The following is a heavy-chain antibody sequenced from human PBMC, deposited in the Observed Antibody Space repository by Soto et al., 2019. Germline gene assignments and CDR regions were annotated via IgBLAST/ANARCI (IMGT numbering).Heavy chain of an antibody. CDR2: INPNSGGT. V-gene: IGHV1-2*04. CDR1: GYTFTGYY. J-gene: IGHJ4*02. Sequence: ASVKVSCKASGYTFTGYYMHWVRQAPGQGLEWMGWINPNSGGTNYAQKFQGWVTMTRDTSISTAYMELSRLRSDDTAVYYCARDLWGSVSYYFDYWGQGTLVTVSS. CDR3: ARDLWGSVSYYFDY. D-gene: IGHD7-27*01.